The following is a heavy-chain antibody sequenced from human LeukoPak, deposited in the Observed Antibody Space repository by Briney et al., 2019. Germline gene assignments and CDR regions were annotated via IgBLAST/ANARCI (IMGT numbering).Heavy chain of an antibody. J-gene: IGHJ4*02. CDR3: TTSSGYLNY. V-gene: IGHV3-48*01. D-gene: IGHD3-22*01. Sequence: GGSLRLSCVASGFTFNIYSMNWVRQAPGKGLEWVSYMTGTSGIIRYADSVKGRFTVSRDNAKNSLYLQMDSLRAEDTAVCYCTTSSGYLNYWGQGTLVTVSS. CDR1: GFTFNIYS. CDR2: MTGTSGII.